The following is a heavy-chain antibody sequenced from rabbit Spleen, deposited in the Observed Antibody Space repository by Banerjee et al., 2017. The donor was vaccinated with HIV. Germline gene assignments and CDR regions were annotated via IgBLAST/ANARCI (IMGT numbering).Heavy chain of an antibody. Sequence: QEQLVESGGGLIQPGGSLKLSCKASGFDFSSYGVSWVRQAPGKGLEWIGYIDLVFGSTWYASWVNGRFTISSTSSTTVTLQMTSLTAADSATYFCARDAYPMNAENLWGPGTLVTVS. J-gene: IGHJ4*01. CDR3: ARDAYPMNAENL. CDR1: GFDFSSYG. D-gene: IGHD1-1*01. V-gene: IGHV1S39*01. CDR2: IDLVFGST.